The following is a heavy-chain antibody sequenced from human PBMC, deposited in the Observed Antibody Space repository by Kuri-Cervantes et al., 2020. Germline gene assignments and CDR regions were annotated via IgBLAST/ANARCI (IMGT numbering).Heavy chain of an antibody. J-gene: IGHJ6*02. Sequence: ESLKISCTVSGGFISSYYWNWIRQPAGKGLEWIGRIYNSGTNYNPSLKSRVTMSVDTSKNQFSLRLTSVTAADTAVCYCARDFRSGFPGTYTYYYSMDVWGQGTTVTVSS. CDR3: ARDFRSGFPGTYTYYYSMDV. V-gene: IGHV4-4*07. CDR2: IYNSGT. D-gene: IGHD3-3*01. CDR1: GGFISSYY.